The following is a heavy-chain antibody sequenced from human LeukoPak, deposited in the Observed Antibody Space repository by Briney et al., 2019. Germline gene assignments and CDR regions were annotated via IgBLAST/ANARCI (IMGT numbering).Heavy chain of an antibody. Sequence: ASVKVSCKASGGTFSSYAISWVRQAPGQGLEWMGGIIPIFGTANYAQKFQGRVTITRNTSISTAYMELSSLRSEDTAVYYCARGTSSWTLYYYYMDVWGKGTTVTVSS. V-gene: IGHV1-69*05. D-gene: IGHD2-2*01. J-gene: IGHJ6*03. CDR2: IIPIFGTA. CDR1: GGTFSSYA. CDR3: ARGTSSWTLYYYYMDV.